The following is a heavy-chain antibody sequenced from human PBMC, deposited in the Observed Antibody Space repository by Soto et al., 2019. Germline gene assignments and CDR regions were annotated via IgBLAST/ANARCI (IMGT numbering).Heavy chain of an antibody. CDR1: GYTLTELS. CDR2: FDPEDGET. CDR3: AFNDYGDSGGAFDI. Sequence: ASVKVSCKVSGYTLTELSMHWVRQAPGKGLGWMGGFDPEDGETIYAQKFQGRVTMTEDTSTDTAYMELSSLRSEDTAVYYCAFNDYGDSGGAFDIWGQGTMVTVSS. D-gene: IGHD4-17*01. J-gene: IGHJ3*02. V-gene: IGHV1-24*01.